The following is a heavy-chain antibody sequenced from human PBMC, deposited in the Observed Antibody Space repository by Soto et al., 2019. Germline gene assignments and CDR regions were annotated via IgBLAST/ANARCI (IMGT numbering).Heavy chain of an antibody. CDR2: INPNSGGT. D-gene: IGHD5-18*01. Sequence: QVQLVQSGAEVKKPGASVKVSCKASGYTFTGYYMHWVRQAPGQGLEWMGWINPNSGGTNYAQKFQGRVTMTRDTSISTAYMELSRLRSDDTAVYYCARDLGYSYGSAYYGMDVWDQGTTVTVSS. CDR1: GYTFTGYY. V-gene: IGHV1-2*02. CDR3: ARDLGYSYGSAYYGMDV. J-gene: IGHJ6*02.